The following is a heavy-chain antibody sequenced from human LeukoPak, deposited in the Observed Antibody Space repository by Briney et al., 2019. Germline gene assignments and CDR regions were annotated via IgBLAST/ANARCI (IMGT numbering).Heavy chain of an antibody. Sequence: GTLSLTCAVSGGSISSSNWWSWIRQAPGKGLEWVSYISSSGSTIYYADSVKGRFTISRDNAKNSLYLQMNSLRAGDTAVYYCAREHIVVVTAIPYFDYWGQGTLVTVSS. J-gene: IGHJ4*02. V-gene: IGHV3-11*01. CDR1: GGSISSSNW. D-gene: IGHD2-21*02. CDR3: AREHIVVVTAIPYFDY. CDR2: ISSSGSTI.